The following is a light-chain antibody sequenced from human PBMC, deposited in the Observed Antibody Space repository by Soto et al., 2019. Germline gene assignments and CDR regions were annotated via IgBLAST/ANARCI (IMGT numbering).Light chain of an antibody. CDR2: KAS. V-gene: IGKV1-5*03. Sequence: IQMTRSPSTMYASVGDRVNIPCRASQSISSWLAWYQQKPGKAPKLLIYKASSLESGVPSRFSGSGSGTEFTLTISSLQPDDFATYYCQQYNSYSGSFGQGTEVDI. CDR1: QSISSW. CDR3: QQYNSYSGS. J-gene: IGKJ1*01.